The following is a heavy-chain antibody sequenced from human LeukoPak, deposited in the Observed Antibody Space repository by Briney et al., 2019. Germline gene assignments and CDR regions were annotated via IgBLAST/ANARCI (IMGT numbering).Heavy chain of an antibody. J-gene: IGHJ6*02. D-gene: IGHD3-22*01. Sequence: GASLQISCKGSGYSFTSYWIGWVRQMPGKGLEWMGIIYPGDSDTRYSPSFQGQVTISADKSISTAYLQWSSLKASDTAMYYCARHGYYDSSGYYDYYYYYGMDVWGQGTTVTVSS. CDR2: IYPGDSDT. CDR3: ARHGYYDSSGYYDYYYYYGMDV. V-gene: IGHV5-51*01. CDR1: GYSFTSYW.